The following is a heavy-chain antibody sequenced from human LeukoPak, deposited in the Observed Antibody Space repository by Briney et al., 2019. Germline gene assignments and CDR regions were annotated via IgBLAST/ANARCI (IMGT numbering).Heavy chain of an antibody. V-gene: IGHV4-59*01. CDR3: ARSGYYYDSSGYRDYFDY. J-gene: IGHJ4*02. CDR1: GGSISSYY. Sequence: SETLSLTCTVSGGSISSYYWSWIRQPPGKGLEWIGYIYYSGSTNYNPSLKSRVTISVDTSKNQFSLKLSSVTAADTAVYYCARSGYYYDSSGYRDYFDYWGQGTLVTVSS. CDR2: IYYSGST. D-gene: IGHD3-22*01.